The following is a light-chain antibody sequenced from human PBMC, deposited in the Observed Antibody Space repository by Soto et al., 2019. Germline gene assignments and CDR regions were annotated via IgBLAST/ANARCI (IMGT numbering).Light chain of an antibody. CDR2: EVS. Sequence: QSALTQPASVSGSPGQSITISCAGTSSDFGGYNYVSWYQQHPGKAPKLMIYEVSNRPSGVSNRFSGSKSGNTASLTISGLQAEDEADYYCSSYTGNSTLWVFGGGTQLTVL. CDR3: SSYTGNSTLWV. J-gene: IGLJ3*02. V-gene: IGLV2-14*01. CDR1: SSDFGGYNY.